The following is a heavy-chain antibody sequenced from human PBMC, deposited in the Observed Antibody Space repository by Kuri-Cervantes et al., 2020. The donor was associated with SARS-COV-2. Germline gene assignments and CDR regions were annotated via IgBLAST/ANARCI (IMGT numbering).Heavy chain of an antibody. D-gene: IGHD3-10*01. Sequence: GGSLRLSCAASGFTLSSYGMQWVRQAPGKGLEWVSYISSSGSTIYYADSVKGQFTISRDNAKNSLYLQMNSLRAEDTAVYYCARGWDYYGSGPTYDAFDIWGQGTMVTVSS. CDR2: ISSSGSTI. V-gene: IGHV3-48*04. CDR3: ARGWDYYGSGPTYDAFDI. CDR1: GFTLSSYG. J-gene: IGHJ3*02.